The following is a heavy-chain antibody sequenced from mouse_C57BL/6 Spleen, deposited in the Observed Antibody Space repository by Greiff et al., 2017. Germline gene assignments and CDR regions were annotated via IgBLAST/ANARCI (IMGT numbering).Heavy chain of an antibody. CDR3: ASLLSITTVVEWFAY. J-gene: IGHJ3*01. V-gene: IGHV3-6*01. Sequence: EVKLMESGPGLVKPSQSLSLTCSVTGYSITSGYYWNWVRQFPGNKLEWMGYIIYDGSNNYNPSLKNRISITRDTSKNQFFLKLTSLTTEDTATYYCASLLSITTVVEWFAYWGQGTLVTVSA. CDR2: IIYDGSN. D-gene: IGHD1-1*01. CDR1: GYSITSGYY.